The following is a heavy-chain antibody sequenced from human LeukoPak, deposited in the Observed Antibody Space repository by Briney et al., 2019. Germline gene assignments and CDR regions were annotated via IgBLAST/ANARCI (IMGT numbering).Heavy chain of an antibody. Sequence: GGSLRLSCAASGFTFSTYWMTWVRQAPGKGLEWVANMKRDGSEVYYANSVKRHFTISRDNAKNSLYLQMNSLRAEDTAVYYCARYTEYYFDYWGQGTLVTVSS. CDR2: MKRDGSEV. CDR1: GFTFSTYW. J-gene: IGHJ4*02. D-gene: IGHD2-2*02. CDR3: ARYTEYYFDY. V-gene: IGHV3-7*01.